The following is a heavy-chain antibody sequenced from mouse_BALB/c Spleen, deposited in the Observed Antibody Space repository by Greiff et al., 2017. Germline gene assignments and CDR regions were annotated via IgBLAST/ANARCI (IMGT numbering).Heavy chain of an antibody. CDR3: ARSYYGPYYFDY. V-gene: IGHV5-17*02. CDR2: ISSGSSTI. J-gene: IGHJ2*01. CDR1: GFTFSSFG. D-gene: IGHD1-2*01. Sequence: EVKVVESGGGLVQPGGSRKLSCAASGFTFSSFGMHWVRQAPEKGLEWVAYISSGSSTIYYADTVKGRFTISRDNPKNTLFLQMTSLRSEDTAMYYCARSYYGPYYFDYWGQGTTLTVSS.